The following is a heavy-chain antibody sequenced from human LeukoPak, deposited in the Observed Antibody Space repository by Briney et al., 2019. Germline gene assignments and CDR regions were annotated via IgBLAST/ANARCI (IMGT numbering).Heavy chain of an antibody. V-gene: IGHV3-23*01. Sequence: GGSLALFCAASRFSLSKYPMICVRDARGGGVVWVSTITGSGNDAYCVDYVTGQLLLSRYNSKNMLYLQMDSLRAEDTAVYDCAKGATGLRIVGDDWGQGTLVTVSS. J-gene: IGHJ4*02. D-gene: IGHD2-15*01. CDR1: RFSLSKYP. CDR3: AKGATGLRIVGDD. CDR2: ITGSGNDA.